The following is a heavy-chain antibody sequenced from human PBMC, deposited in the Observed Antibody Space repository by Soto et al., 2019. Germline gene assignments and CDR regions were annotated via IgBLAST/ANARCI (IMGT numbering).Heavy chain of an antibody. D-gene: IGHD3-3*01. CDR1: GGSISSYY. Sequence: ETLSLTCTVSGGSISSYYWSWIRQPPGKGLEWIGYIYYSGSTNYNPSLKSRVTISVDTSKNQFSLKLSSVTAADTAVYYCARGTYYDFWSGYLGGDYYYGMDVWGQGTTVTVSS. V-gene: IGHV4-59*01. CDR2: IYYSGST. J-gene: IGHJ6*02. CDR3: ARGTYYDFWSGYLGGDYYYGMDV.